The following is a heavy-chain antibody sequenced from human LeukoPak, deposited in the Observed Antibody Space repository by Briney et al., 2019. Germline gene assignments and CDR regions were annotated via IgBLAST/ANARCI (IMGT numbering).Heavy chain of an antibody. CDR1: VYTFSAYW. Sequence: GGSLRLSCADPVYTFSAYWMVCVRQAPGKGLVWVSRIDSDGNNPTYADSVKGRFAISRDNAKNTLYLQMDDLRVEDTAVYYCGRAYFVPHWGQGTLVTVSS. CDR2: IDSDGNNP. J-gene: IGHJ4*02. V-gene: IGHV3-74*01. D-gene: IGHD3-10*02. CDR3: GRAYFVPH.